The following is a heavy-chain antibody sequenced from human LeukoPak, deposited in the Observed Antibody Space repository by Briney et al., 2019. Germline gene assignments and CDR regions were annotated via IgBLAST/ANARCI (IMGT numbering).Heavy chain of an antibody. D-gene: IGHD2-2*02. V-gene: IGHV3-23*01. CDR2: ISGSGGST. CDR1: GFALSMYT. CDR3: AKWYCSSTSCYNHWFDP. J-gene: IGHJ5*02. Sequence: PGGSLRLSCVASGFALSMYTLHWVRQAPGKGLEWVSAISGSGGSTYYADSVKGRFTISRDNSKNTLYLQMNSLRAEDTAVYYCAKWYCSSTSCYNHWFDPWGQGTLVTVSS.